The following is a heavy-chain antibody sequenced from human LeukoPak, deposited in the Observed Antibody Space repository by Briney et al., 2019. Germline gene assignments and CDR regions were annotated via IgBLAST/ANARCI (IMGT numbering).Heavy chain of an antibody. V-gene: IGHV3-23*01. D-gene: IGHD2-2*02. Sequence: GGSLRLSCAASGFTFSSYAMSWVRQAPGKGLEWVSAISGSGGSTYYADSVKGRFTISRDNPKNTLYLQMNSLRAEDTAVYYCAKLVTVVVPAAIPNWFDPWGQGTLVTVSS. CDR2: ISGSGGST. CDR3: AKLVTVVVPAAIPNWFDP. J-gene: IGHJ5*02. CDR1: GFTFSSYA.